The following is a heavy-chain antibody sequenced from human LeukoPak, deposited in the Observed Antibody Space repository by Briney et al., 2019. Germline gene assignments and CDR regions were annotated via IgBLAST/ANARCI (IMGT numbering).Heavy chain of an antibody. V-gene: IGHV2-70*11. Sequence: SGPALVKPTETLTLTCTFSGLSLSTNGMCVSWIRQPPGKALEWLARIDWDDDKYYSTSLKTRLTISKDTSKNQVVLMMTNMDPVDTATYYCARGPLLEQVVRNNWFDPWGQGTLVTVSS. CDR2: IDWDDDK. CDR3: ARGPLLEQVVRNNWFDP. D-gene: IGHD6-6*01. J-gene: IGHJ5*02. CDR1: GLSLSTNGMC.